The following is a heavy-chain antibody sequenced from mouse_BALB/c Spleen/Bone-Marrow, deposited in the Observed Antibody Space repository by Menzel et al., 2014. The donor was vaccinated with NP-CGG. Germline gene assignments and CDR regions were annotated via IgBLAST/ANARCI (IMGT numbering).Heavy chain of an antibody. J-gene: IGHJ2*01. Sequence: EVQLQESGPELVKPGASVKMSCKASGYTFIAYVMHWVKQKPGQGLEWIGYINPYNDGTNYIEKFKGKATLTSDIPSSTAYMELSSLTSEDSAVYYCAREGWLLRFDYWGQGTTLTVSS. CDR3: AREGWLLRFDY. CDR2: INPYNDGT. D-gene: IGHD2-3*01. V-gene: IGHV1-14*01. CDR1: GYTFIAYV.